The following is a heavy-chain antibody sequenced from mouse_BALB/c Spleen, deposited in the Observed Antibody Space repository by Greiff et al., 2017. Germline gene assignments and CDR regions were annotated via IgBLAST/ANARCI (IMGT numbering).Heavy chain of an antibody. CDR3: ARRTTVVGDY. J-gene: IGHJ2*01. Sequence: VKLQESGAELAKPGASVKMSCKASGYTFTSYWMHWVKQRPGQGLEWIGYINPSTGYTEYNQKFKDKATLTADKSSSTAYMQLSSLTSEDSAVYYCARRTTVVGDYWGQGTTLTVSS. V-gene: IGHV1-7*01. CDR1: GYTFTSYW. D-gene: IGHD1-1*01. CDR2: INPSTGYT.